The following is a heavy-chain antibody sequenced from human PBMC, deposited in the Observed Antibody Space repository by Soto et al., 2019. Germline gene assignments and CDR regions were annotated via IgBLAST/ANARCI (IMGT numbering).Heavy chain of an antibody. Sequence: PGGSLRRYCAASGFTLRTYTKNWVRQAPGKGLEWVSSISISSSDRYYADSVRGRFTISRDNAKNALYLQMNSLRADDTAVYFCVRGMNPLFGGQGTLVTVSS. J-gene: IGHJ4*01. CDR3: VRGMNPLF. CDR2: ISISSSDR. CDR1: GFTLRTYT. V-gene: IGHV3-21*06.